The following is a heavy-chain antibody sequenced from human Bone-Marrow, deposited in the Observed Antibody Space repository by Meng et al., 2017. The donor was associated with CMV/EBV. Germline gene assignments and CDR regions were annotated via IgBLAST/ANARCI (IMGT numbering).Heavy chain of an antibody. Sequence: GESLKISCAASGFTFSSYAMSWVRQAPGKGLEWVSYISSSGSTIYYADSVKGRFTISRDNAKNSLYLQMNSLRAEDTAVYYCARDFTVAGAHSYYYYYGMDVWGQGTTVAVSS. V-gene: IGHV3-48*04. J-gene: IGHJ6*02. CDR1: GFTFSSYA. CDR3: ARDFTVAGAHSYYYYYGMDV. CDR2: ISSSGSTI. D-gene: IGHD6-19*01.